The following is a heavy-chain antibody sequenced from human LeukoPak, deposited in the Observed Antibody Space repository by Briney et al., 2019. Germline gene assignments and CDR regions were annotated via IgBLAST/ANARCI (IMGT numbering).Heavy chain of an antibody. CDR3: ARMSSSAAPFDY. Sequence: GGSLRLSCAASGLTFSSYNMNWVRQAPGKGLEWVSSISTGGTYTFYADSVKGRFTVSRDNAKNSLYLQMNSLRAEDMAVYYCARMSSSAAPFDYWGQGTLVTVSA. J-gene: IGHJ4*02. CDR2: ISTGGTYT. D-gene: IGHD6-6*01. CDR1: GLTFSSYN. V-gene: IGHV3-21*01.